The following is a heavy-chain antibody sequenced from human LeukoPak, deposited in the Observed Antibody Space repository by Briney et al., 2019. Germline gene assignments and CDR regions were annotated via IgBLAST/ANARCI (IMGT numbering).Heavy chain of an antibody. V-gene: IGHV1-2*02. CDR1: GYTFTGYY. Sequence: EASVKVSCKASGYTFTGYYMHWVRQAPGQGLEWMGWINPNSGGTNYAQKFQGRVTMTRDTSISTAYMELSRLRSDDTAVYYCARAYKGITMIVVVSDAFDIWGQGTMVTVSS. J-gene: IGHJ3*02. CDR2: INPNSGGT. CDR3: ARAYKGITMIVVVSDAFDI. D-gene: IGHD3-22*01.